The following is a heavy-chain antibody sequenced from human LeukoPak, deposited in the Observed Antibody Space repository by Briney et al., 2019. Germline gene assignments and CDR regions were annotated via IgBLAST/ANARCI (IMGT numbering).Heavy chain of an antibody. CDR3: ARGWQLAHYFDY. V-gene: IGHV3-21*06. CDR1: GFTFSTYS. D-gene: IGHD6-13*01. Sequence: PGGSLRLSCAASGFTFSTYSMSWVRQAPGKGLEWVSSISSNSRYIYYADSMRGRFTISRDNAKNSLYLQMNSLRAEDTAVYYCARGWQLAHYFDYWGQGTLVTVSS. J-gene: IGHJ4*02. CDR2: ISSNSRYI.